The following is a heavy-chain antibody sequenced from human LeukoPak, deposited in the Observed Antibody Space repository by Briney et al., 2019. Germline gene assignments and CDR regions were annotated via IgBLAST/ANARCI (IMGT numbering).Heavy chain of an antibody. V-gene: IGHV3-30-3*01. D-gene: IGHD5-18*01. Sequence: GGSLRLSCAASGFTFSSYAMHWVRQAPGKGLEWVAVISYDGSNKYYADSVKGRFTISRDNSKNTLYLQMNSLRAEDTAVYYCARVQLWLSEGFDPWGQGTLVTVSS. CDR2: ISYDGSNK. CDR1: GFTFSSYA. CDR3: ARVQLWLSEGFDP. J-gene: IGHJ5*02.